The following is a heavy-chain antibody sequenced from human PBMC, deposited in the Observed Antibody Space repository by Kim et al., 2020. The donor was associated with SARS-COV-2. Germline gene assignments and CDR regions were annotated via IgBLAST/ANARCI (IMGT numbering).Heavy chain of an antibody. D-gene: IGHD3-9*01. J-gene: IGHJ4*02. CDR2: IYYSGST. CDR3: ARGRITIFY. CDR1: GGSISSYY. V-gene: IGHV4-59*01. Sequence: PETLSLTCTVSGGSISSYYWSWIRQPPGKGLEWIGYIYYSGSTNYNPSLKSRVTISVDTSKNQFSLKLSSVTAADTAVYYCARGRITIFYWGQGTLVTVSS.